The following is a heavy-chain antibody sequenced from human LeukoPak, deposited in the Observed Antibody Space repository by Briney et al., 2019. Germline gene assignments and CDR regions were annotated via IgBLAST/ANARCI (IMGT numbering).Heavy chain of an antibody. D-gene: IGHD6-13*01. CDR1: GFTFSSYE. J-gene: IGHJ5*02. CDR3: ARSYSSSWSWSDWFDP. Sequence: GGSLRLSCAASGFTFSSYEMNWVRQAPGKGLKWVSYISSSGSTIYYADSVKGRFTISRDNAKNSLYLQMNSLRAEDTAVYYCARSYSSSWSWSDWFDPWGQGTLVTVSS. V-gene: IGHV3-48*03. CDR2: ISSSGSTI.